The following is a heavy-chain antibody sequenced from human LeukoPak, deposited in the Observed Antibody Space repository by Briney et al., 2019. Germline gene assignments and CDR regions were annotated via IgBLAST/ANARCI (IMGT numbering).Heavy chain of an antibody. Sequence: GASVKVSCKASGYTFTGYYMHWVRQAPGQGLEWMGWINPNSGGTNYAQKFQGRVTMTRDTSISTAYMELNRLRSDDTAVYYCAREDLVAGAFDYWGQGTLVTVSS. CDR2: INPNSGGT. J-gene: IGHJ4*02. CDR1: GYTFTGYY. V-gene: IGHV1-2*02. CDR3: AREDLVAGAFDY. D-gene: IGHD5-12*01.